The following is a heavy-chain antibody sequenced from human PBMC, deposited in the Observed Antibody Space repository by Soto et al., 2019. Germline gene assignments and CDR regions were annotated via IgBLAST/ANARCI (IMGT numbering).Heavy chain of an antibody. D-gene: IGHD3-10*01. V-gene: IGHV1-3*01. J-gene: IGHJ5*02. CDR1: GHTFTAFA. CDR2: INADNGNT. Sequence: QVQLVQSGTEVRKPGASVRVSCKASGHTFTAFAMHWVRQAPGQRPEWMGWINADNGNTRYSQKFQSRVTSTRDKSANTAYLELSSVESDDTAVYYCARDGSGYYGSGSYPAWGQGTLVTASS. CDR3: ARDGSGYYGSGSYPA.